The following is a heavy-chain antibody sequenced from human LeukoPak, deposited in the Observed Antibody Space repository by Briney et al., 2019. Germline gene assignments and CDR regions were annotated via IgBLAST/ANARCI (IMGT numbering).Heavy chain of an antibody. CDR1: GGSISNYY. CDR2: IHYSGST. Sequence: SETLSLTCTVSGGSISNYYWSWIRQPPGKGLEWIGFIHYSGSTNYNPSLKSRVTISVDTSKNQFSLKLTFVTAADTAVYYCARRVSSSSSGYDYWGQGTLVTVSS. CDR3: ARRVSSSSSGYDY. D-gene: IGHD6-6*01. V-gene: IGHV4-59*08. J-gene: IGHJ4*02.